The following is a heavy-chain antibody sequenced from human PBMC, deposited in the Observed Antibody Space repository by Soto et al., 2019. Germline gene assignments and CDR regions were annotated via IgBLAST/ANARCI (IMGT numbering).Heavy chain of an antibody. CDR3: ARHPTGANDAFDI. D-gene: IGHD7-27*01. V-gene: IGHV4-59*08. CDR1: GGSISSYY. J-gene: IGHJ3*02. CDR2: IYYSGST. Sequence: SETLSLTCTVSGGSISSYYWSWIRQPPGKGLEWIGYIYYSGSTNYNPSLKSRVTISVDTSKNQFSLKLSSVTAADTAVYYCARHPTGANDAFDIWGQGTMVTVSS.